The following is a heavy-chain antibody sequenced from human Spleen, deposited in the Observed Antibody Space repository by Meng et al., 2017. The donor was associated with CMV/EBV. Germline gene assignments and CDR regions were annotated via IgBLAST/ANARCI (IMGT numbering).Heavy chain of an antibody. J-gene: IGHJ4*02. Sequence: LSCAASGLTFSNYAMSWVRQAPGRGLEWVSTISGSGGSTYYADSVKGRFTISRDNSKNTLYLQMNGLRAEDTAVYYCAKDSSGWHKDYWGQGALVTVSS. CDR1: GLTFSNYA. CDR2: ISGSGGST. CDR3: AKDSSGWHKDY. D-gene: IGHD6-19*01. V-gene: IGHV3-23*01.